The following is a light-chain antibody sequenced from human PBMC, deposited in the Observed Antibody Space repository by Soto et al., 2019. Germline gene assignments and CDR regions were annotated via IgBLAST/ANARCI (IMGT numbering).Light chain of an antibody. J-gene: IGKJ1*01. Sequence: EIVMTQSPATLSVSPGERATLSCRASQSVSSSLAWYQQKPGQAPRLLIYGASTRATGIPLRFSGSGSGTEFTLTISSLQYEDFALYHCQQYNNRPWTFGQGTKVEIK. CDR2: GAS. CDR3: QQYNNRPWT. V-gene: IGKV3-15*01. CDR1: QSVSSS.